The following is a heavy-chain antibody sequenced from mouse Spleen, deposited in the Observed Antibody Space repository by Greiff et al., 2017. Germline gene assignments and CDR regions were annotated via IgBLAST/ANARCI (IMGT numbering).Heavy chain of an antibody. Sequence: QVQLQQSGAELVRPGASVKLSCKASGYTFTDYYINWVKQRPGQGLEWIARIYPGSGNTYYNEKFKGKATLTAEKSSSTAYMQLSSLTSEDSAVYFCATYSNYGYYFDYWGQGTTLTVSS. V-gene: IGHV1-76*01. CDR1: GYTFTDYY. CDR3: ATYSNYGYYFDY. CDR2: IYPGSGNT. D-gene: IGHD2-5*01. J-gene: IGHJ2*01.